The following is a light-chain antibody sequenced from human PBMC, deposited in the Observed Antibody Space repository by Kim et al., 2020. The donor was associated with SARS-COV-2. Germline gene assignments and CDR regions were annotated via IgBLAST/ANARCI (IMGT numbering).Light chain of an antibody. CDR3: QQYGSSPYT. J-gene: IGKJ2*01. CDR1: QSISSDF. V-gene: IGKV3-20*01. CDR2: GAS. Sequence: EIVLTQSPGTLSLSPGERATLSCRASQSISSDFVAWYQQKPGQAPRLLVYGASSRTIGIPDRFSGFGSGTDFSLTITSLEPEDSAMYYCQQYGSSPYTFGQGTKLEIK.